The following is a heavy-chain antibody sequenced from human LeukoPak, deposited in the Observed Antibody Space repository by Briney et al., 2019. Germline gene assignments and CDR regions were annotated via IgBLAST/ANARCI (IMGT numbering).Heavy chain of an antibody. CDR1: GYTFTGYY. CDR3: ARDPRYCTNGVCPQAFDY. Sequence: ASVKVSCKASGYTFTGYYMHWVRQAPGQGLEWMGWINPNSGGTNHAQKFQGRVTMTRDTSISTAYMELSRLRSDDTAVYYCARDPRYCTNGVCPQAFDYWGQGTLVTVSS. V-gene: IGHV1-2*02. J-gene: IGHJ4*02. D-gene: IGHD2-8*01. CDR2: INPNSGGT.